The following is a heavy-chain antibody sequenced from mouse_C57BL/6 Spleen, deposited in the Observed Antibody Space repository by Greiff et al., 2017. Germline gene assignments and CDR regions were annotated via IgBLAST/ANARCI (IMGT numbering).Heavy chain of an antibody. V-gene: IGHV1-61*01. J-gene: IGHJ4*01. CDR1: GYTFTSYW. Sequence: QVQLQQPGAELVRPGSSVKLSCKASGYTFTSYWMDWVKQRPGQGLEWIGNIYPSDSETHYNQKFKDKATLTVDKSSSTAYMQLSSLTSEDSAVYYCAREWLGAMDYWGQGTSVTVSS. CDR3: AREWLGAMDY. D-gene: IGHD2-2*01. CDR2: IYPSDSET.